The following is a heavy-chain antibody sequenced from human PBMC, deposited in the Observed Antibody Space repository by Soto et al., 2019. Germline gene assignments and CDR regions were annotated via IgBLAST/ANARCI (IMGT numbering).Heavy chain of an antibody. CDR3: ARSPPFWSGYPKPNYYYGMDV. CDR2: IIPIFGTA. D-gene: IGHD3-3*01. CDR1: GGTFSSYA. J-gene: IGHJ6*02. V-gene: IGHV1-69*13. Sequence: ASVKVSCKASGGTFSSYAISWVRQAPGQGLEWMGGIIPIFGTANYAQKFQGRVAITADESTSTAYMELSSLRSEDTAVYYCARSPPFWSGYPKPNYYYGMDVWGQGTTVTVSS.